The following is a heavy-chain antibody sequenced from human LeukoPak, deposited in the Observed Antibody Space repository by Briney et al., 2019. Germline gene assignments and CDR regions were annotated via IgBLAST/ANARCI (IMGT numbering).Heavy chain of an antibody. V-gene: IGHV3-11*05. CDR1: GLTFSDNY. D-gene: IGHD6-19*01. J-gene: IGHJ4*02. CDR3: ARAPISGWYYFDY. CDR2: ISSSNRYT. Sequence: PGGSLRLSCAASGLTFSDNYMSWVRQAPGKGLEWVSSISSSNRYTNYADSVKGRFTISRDNAENSLYLQMNSLRAEDTAVYYCARAPISGWYYFDYWGQGTLVTVCS.